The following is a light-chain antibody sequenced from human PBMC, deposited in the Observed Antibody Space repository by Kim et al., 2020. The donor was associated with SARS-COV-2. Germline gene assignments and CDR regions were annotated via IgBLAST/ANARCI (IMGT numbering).Light chain of an antibody. CDR1: KSVSSY. CDR2: DAS. J-gene: IGKJ5*01. V-gene: IGKV3-11*01. CDR3: QQRSNWPI. Sequence: EIVLTQSPATLSLSPGERATLSCRASKSVSSYLDWYQQKPGQAPRLLIYDASNRATGIPARFSGSGSGTDFTLTISSLEPEDFAVYYCQQRSNWPIFGQGTRLEIK.